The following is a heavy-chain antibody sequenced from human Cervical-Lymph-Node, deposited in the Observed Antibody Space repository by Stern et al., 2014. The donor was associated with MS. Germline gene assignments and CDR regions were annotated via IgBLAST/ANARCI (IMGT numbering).Heavy chain of an antibody. Sequence: QVQLVESGPGLVKPSQTLSLTCTVSGGSISSGSYYWSWIRQPAGKGLEWIGRIYTSGSTNYNPSLKSRVTISVDTPKNQFSLKRSSVTAADTAVYYCARGLDYWGQGTLVTVSS. V-gene: IGHV4-61*02. J-gene: IGHJ4*02. CDR1: GGSISSGSYY. D-gene: IGHD3/OR15-3a*01. CDR2: IYTSGST. CDR3: ARGLDY.